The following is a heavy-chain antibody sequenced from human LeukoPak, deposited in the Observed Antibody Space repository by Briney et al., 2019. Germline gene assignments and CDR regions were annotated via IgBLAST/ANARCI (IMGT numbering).Heavy chain of an antibody. J-gene: IGHJ4*02. CDR3: AKVSGYNYGDFDS. Sequence: PGGSLRLSCAASGFSVSNYYMTWVRQAPGKGLEWVSGISGRGESTYYVDSVKGRFTISRDNSKNTLFLQMNSLRAEDTAIYYCAKVSGYNYGDFDSWGQGTLVTVSS. V-gene: IGHV3-23*01. CDR1: GFSVSNYY. D-gene: IGHD5-18*01. CDR2: ISGRGEST.